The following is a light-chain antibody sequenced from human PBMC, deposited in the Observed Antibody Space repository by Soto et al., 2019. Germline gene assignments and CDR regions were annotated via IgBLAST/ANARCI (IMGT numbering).Light chain of an antibody. CDR3: QQLSIHPLT. CDR1: QGISSY. J-gene: IGKJ4*01. CDR2: VTS. Sequence: IQLTQSPSSLSASVGDRVTLTCRASQGISSYLAWYQQKPGKAPKLLIYVTSTLQTGVRSRFSGSGSGTDFTLTISSLQPEDSATYYCQQLSIHPLTFGGGTKVDIK. V-gene: IGKV1-9*01.